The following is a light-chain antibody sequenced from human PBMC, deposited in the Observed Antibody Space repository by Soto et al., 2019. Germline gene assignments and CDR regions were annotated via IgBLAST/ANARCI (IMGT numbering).Light chain of an antibody. CDR2: DAS. Sequence: EFVLTQSPGTLSLSPGEVATLSCRASQSVRNNYLAWYQQKPGQAPSLLIYDASSRATGIPDRFSGGGSGTDFTLTVGRLEPEDFAVYYCQQFGSSPLTFGRGTKVEIK. J-gene: IGKJ4*01. V-gene: IGKV3-20*01. CDR3: QQFGSSPLT. CDR1: QSVRNNY.